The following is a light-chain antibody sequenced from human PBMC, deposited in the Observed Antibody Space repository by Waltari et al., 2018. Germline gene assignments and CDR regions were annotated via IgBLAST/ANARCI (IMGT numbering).Light chain of an antibody. CDR2: EGS. Sequence: QSALTQPASVSGSPGQSITISCTGSSSDVGTHNLVSWYQQCPGKAPKLMIYEGSKRPPGVPHRFSGSKSGNMASLTISGLQAEDEGDYYCCAYGGSNSLIFGGGTKLTVL. CDR3: CAYGGSNSLI. V-gene: IGLV2-23*01. CDR1: SSDVGTHNL. J-gene: IGLJ2*01.